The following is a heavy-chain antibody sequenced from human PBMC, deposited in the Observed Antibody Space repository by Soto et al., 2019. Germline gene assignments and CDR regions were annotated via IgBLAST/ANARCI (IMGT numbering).Heavy chain of an antibody. J-gene: IGHJ6*02. CDR2: ISYDGSNK. CDR1: GFTFSSYG. Sequence: QVQLVESGGGVVQPGRSLRLSCAASGFTFSSYGMHWVRQAPGKGLEWVAAISYDGSNKYYADSVKGRFTISGDNSKNTLYLQMNSLRDEDTAVYYCAKDGGEAGAGKQYYYYYYGMDVWGQGTTVTVSS. V-gene: IGHV3-30*18. CDR3: AKDGGEAGAGKQYYYYYYGMDV. D-gene: IGHD6-19*01.